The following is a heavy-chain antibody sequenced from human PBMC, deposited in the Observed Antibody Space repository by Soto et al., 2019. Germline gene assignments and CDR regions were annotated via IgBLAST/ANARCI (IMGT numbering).Heavy chain of an antibody. CDR2: IYYSGST. D-gene: IGHD2-2*01. CDR3: ARAVLPATAPFDY. J-gene: IGHJ4*02. V-gene: IGHV4-59*01. Sequence: QVQLQESGPRLVKPSETLSLTCIVSGGSISNYYWSWIRQPPGKGLEWIGYIYYSGSTNYNPSLQSRVTISVDTSKNQFPLKLSSVTAADTAVYYCARAVLPATAPFDYWGQGTLVTVSS. CDR1: GGSISNYY.